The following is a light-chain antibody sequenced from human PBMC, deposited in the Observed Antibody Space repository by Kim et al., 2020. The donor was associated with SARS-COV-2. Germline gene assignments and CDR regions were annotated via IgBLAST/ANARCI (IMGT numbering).Light chain of an antibody. CDR1: QSVSSN. V-gene: IGKV3-15*01. CDR2: GAS. Sequence: SPGERASLSCRASQSVSSNLAWYQQKPGQAPRLLIYGASTRATGIPARFSGSGSGTEFTLTISSLQSEDFAVYYCQQYNNWPPITFGQGTRLEIK. J-gene: IGKJ5*01. CDR3: QQYNNWPPIT.